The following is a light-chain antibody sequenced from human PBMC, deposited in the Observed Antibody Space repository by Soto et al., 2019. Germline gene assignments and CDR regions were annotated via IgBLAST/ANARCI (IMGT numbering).Light chain of an antibody. CDR3: QQYYNWPPWT. CDR2: GAL. J-gene: IGKJ1*01. CDR1: QSVSNN. V-gene: IGKV3-15*01. Sequence: EIVMTQSPATLSVSPGERATLSCRASQSVSNNLAWYQQKPGQAPRLLLYGALTRATGIPARFSGSGSGTDFTLTISSLQSEDLAVYYCQQYYNWPPWTFGQGTKVEIK.